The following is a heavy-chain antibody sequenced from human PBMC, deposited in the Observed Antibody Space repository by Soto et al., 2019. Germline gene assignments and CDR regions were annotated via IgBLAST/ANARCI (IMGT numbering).Heavy chain of an antibody. CDR3: AKVSVYYDSSGYQYYFDY. CDR2: ISYDGVNK. D-gene: IGHD3-22*01. CDR1: GFTFSTYG. Sequence: PGGSLRLSCAASGFTFSTYGMHWVRQAPGKGLEWVAVISYDGVNKYYADSVKGRFTISRDNSKNTLYLQMNSLRAEDTAVYYCAKVSVYYDSSGYQYYFDYWGQGTLVTVSS. V-gene: IGHV3-30*18. J-gene: IGHJ4*02.